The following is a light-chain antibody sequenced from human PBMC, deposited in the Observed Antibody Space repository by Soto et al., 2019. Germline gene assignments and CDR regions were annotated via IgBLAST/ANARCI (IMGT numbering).Light chain of an antibody. CDR1: QSISTW. J-gene: IGKJ3*01. V-gene: IGKV1-5*03. CDR2: KAS. Sequence: DIQMTQSPSALSASVGDRVNITCRASQSISTWLAWYQQKPGEAPKLLMYKASSLDSGVPSRFSGSGSGTEFTLTISGLQPEDFETYYCQQYNSYAFSFGPGTKVDIK. CDR3: QQYNSYAFS.